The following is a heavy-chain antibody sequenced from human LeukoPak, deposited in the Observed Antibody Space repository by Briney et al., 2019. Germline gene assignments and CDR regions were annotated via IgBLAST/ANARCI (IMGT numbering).Heavy chain of an antibody. CDR3: ARGISSGWLVSIDY. CDR1: GGSITSNNYY. V-gene: IGHV4-39*07. CDR2: IYYSGST. D-gene: IGHD6-19*01. J-gene: IGHJ4*02. Sequence: SETLSLTCTVSGGSITSNNYYCGWIRQPPGKGLEWIGSIYYSGSTYFNPSLKSRVTISVDTSKNQFSLKLSSVTAADTAVYYCARGISSGWLVSIDYWGQGTLVTVSS.